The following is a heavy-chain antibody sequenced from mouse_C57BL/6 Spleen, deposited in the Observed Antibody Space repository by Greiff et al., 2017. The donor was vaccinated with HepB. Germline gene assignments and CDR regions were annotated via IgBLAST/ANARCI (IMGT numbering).Heavy chain of an antibody. Sequence: VQLQQPGAELVKPGASVKLSCKASGYTFTSYWMHWVKQRPGQGLEWIGMIHPNSGSTNYNEKFKSKATLTVDKSSSTAYMQLSSLTSEDSAVYYCARAYYYGSEGFAYWGQGTLVTVSA. CDR3: ARAYYYGSEGFAY. CDR1: GYTFTSYW. V-gene: IGHV1-64*01. D-gene: IGHD1-1*01. CDR2: IHPNSGST. J-gene: IGHJ3*01.